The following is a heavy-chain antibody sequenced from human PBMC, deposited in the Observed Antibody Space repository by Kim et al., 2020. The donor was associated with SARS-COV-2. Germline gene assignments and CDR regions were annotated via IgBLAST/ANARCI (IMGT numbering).Heavy chain of an antibody. CDR3: ARGVVVAANYFDF. J-gene: IGHJ4*02. CDR2: INTGNGNT. V-gene: IGHV1-3*04. Sequence: ASVKVSCKASGYTFTNYDIHWVRQAPGQGLEWMGWINTGNGNTKSSQKFQGRVTITRDTSASAAYMELSGLGSEDTAVYYRARGVVVAANYFDFWGQGTLVTVSS. D-gene: IGHD2-15*01. CDR1: GYTFTNYD.